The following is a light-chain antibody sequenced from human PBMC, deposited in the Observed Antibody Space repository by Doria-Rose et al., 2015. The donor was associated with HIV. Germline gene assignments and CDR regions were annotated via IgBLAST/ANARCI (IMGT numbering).Light chain of an antibody. CDR3: QAWDSSTVA. J-gene: IGLJ2*01. V-gene: IGLV3-1*01. CDR2: QDA. CDR1: NLGDKY. Sequence: SYELTQLPSVSVSPGQTASITCSGTNLGDKYASWYQQKPGKSPVLVIYQDAKRPSGIPERFSGANSGNTATLTISGTQAMDEADYYCQAWDSSTVAFGGGTKLTVL.